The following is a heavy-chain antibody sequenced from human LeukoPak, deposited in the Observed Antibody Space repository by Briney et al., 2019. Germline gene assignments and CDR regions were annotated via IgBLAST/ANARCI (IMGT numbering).Heavy chain of an antibody. CDR2: TYYRSKWYN. V-gene: IGHV6-1*01. Sequence: NPSQTLSLTCAISGDSVSSNSAAWNWIRQSPSRGLEWLGRTYYRSKWYNDYAVSVKSRITINPDTSKNQFSLQLNSVTPEDTALYYCARDYYDSSGQSYYYYGMDVWGQGTTVTASS. CDR1: GDSVSSNSAA. J-gene: IGHJ6*02. CDR3: ARDYYDSSGQSYYYYGMDV. D-gene: IGHD3-22*01.